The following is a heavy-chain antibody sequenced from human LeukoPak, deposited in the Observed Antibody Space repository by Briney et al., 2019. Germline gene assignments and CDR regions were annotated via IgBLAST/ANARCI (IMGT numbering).Heavy chain of an antibody. V-gene: IGHV3-23*01. D-gene: IGHD3-10*01. CDR1: GFTFSSYA. CDR2: ISGSGGST. J-gene: IGHJ4*02. Sequence: GASLRLSCAASGFTFSSYAMSWVRQAPGKGLEWVSAISGSGGSTYYADSVKGRFTISRDYSKNTLYLQMNSLRAEDTAVYYCAKGDEWSGVYYFDYWGQGTLVTVSS. CDR3: AKGDEWSGVYYFDY.